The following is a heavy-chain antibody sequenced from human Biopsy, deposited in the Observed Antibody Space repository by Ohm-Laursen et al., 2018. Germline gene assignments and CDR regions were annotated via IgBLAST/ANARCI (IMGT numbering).Heavy chain of an antibody. J-gene: IGHJ6*02. CDR2: IYYSGST. CDR3: ARVAGGYAYYYGMDV. D-gene: IGHD2-2*01. V-gene: IGHV4-59*01. CDR1: GGSISSDY. Sequence: GTLSLTCSVSGGSISSDYWSWIRQTPGKGLEWIGYIYYSGSTSYNPSLKSRVTISVDTSKNQFSLRLNSVTAADTAVYYCARVAGGYAYYYGMDVWGQGTTVTVSS.